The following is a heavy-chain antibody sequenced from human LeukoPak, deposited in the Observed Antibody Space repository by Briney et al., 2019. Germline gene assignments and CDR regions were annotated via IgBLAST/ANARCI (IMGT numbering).Heavy chain of an antibody. D-gene: IGHD6-19*01. CDR1: GFTVGSNY. Sequence: GGSLRLSCAASGFTVGSNYMSWVRQAPGKGLEWVSVIYSGGSTYYADSVKGRFTISRDNSKNTLYLQMNSLRAEDTAVYYCARGDSSGWYFDYWGQGTLVTVSS. J-gene: IGHJ4*02. CDR2: IYSGGST. CDR3: ARGDSSGWYFDY. V-gene: IGHV3-53*01.